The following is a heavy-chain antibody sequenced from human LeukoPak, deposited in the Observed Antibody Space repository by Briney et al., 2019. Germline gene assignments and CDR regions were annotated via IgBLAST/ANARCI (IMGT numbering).Heavy chain of an antibody. CDR3: ARGHGYSYYAGYYFDY. Sequence: SETLSLTCTVSGGSIGSYYWSWIRQPPGKGLEWIGYIYYSGSTNYNPSLKSRVTISVDTSKNQFSLKLSSVTAADTAVYYCARGHGYSYYAGYYFDYWGQGTTVTVSS. D-gene: IGHD5-18*01. CDR2: IYYSGST. J-gene: IGHJ4*02. CDR1: GGSIGSYY. V-gene: IGHV4-59*01.